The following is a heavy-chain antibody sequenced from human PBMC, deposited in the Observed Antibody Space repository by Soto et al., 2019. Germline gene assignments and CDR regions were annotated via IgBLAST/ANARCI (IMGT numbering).Heavy chain of an antibody. CDR2: INHSGST. Sequence: SETLSLTCAVYGGSFSGYYWSWIRQPPGKGLEWIGEINHSGSTNYNPSLKSRVTISVDRSKNQFSLKLSSVTAADTAVYYCARARIAVAGFDYWGQGTLVTSPQ. J-gene: IGHJ4*02. CDR3: ARARIAVAGFDY. D-gene: IGHD6-19*01. CDR1: GGSFSGYY. V-gene: IGHV4-34*01.